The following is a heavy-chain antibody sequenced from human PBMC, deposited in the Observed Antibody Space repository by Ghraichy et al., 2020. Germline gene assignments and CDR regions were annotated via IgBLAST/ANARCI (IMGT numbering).Heavy chain of an antibody. V-gene: IGHV3-23*01. CDR1: GFTFDIYA. D-gene: IGHD2-21*01. CDR3: AKDPQHPSDY. J-gene: IGHJ4*01. Sequence: GGSLRLSCAASGFTFDIYAMNWVRQAPGKGLEWVATISDTGGGTHYADSVKGRITISRDNSMHTLYLQMNSLRAEDTAVYYCAKDPQHPSDYWGHGTLVTVPS. CDR2: ISDTGGGT.